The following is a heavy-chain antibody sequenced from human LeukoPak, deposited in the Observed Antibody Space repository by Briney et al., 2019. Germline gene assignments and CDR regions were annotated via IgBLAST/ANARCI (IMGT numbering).Heavy chain of an antibody. J-gene: IGHJ3*02. V-gene: IGHV5-51*01. D-gene: IGHD5-24*01. CDR3: ARRDGYGAYDI. CDR1: GYSFTTYW. Sequence: GESLKISCQGSGYSFTTYWIGWVRQMPGKGLEWMGIIFPDDSDTIYSPSFQGQVTISTDKSISTAYLQWSSLKASDTAMYYCARRDGYGAYDIWGQGTMVTVSS. CDR2: IFPDDSDT.